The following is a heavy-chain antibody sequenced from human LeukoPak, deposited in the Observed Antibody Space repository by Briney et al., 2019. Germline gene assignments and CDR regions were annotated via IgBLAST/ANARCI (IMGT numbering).Heavy chain of an antibody. D-gene: IGHD3-22*01. CDR2: IYSGDIT. Sequence: GGSLRLSCAASGFIVSSNYMSWVRQAPGKGLEWVSVIYSGDITYYADSVEGRFTISRDSSKNTLYLQMNSLRAEDTAVYYCAREPDSSGYYFDYWGQGTLVTVSS. CDR3: AREPDSSGYYFDY. V-gene: IGHV3-53*01. CDR1: GFIVSSNY. J-gene: IGHJ4*02.